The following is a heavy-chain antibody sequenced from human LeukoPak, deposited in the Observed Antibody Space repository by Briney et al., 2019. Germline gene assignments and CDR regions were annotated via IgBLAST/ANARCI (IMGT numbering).Heavy chain of an antibody. Sequence: GASLRLSCAASGFTFSSYSMNWVRQAPGKGLEWVSSISSSSSYIYYADSVKGRFTISRDNAKNSLYLQMNSLRAEDTAVYYCARENGCSSTSCLYYYYYYMDVWGKGTTVTVSS. J-gene: IGHJ6*03. V-gene: IGHV3-21*01. CDR1: GFTFSSYS. CDR2: ISSSSSYI. D-gene: IGHD2-2*01. CDR3: ARENGCSSTSCLYYYYYYMDV.